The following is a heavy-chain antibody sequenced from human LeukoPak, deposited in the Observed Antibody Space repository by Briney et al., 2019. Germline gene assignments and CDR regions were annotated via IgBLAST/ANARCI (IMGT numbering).Heavy chain of an antibody. Sequence: ASVKVSCKASGYTFTSYDINWVRQATGQGLEWMGWMNPNSGNTGYAQKFQGRVTITRNTSISTAYMELSSLRSEDTAVYYCARARSSLTIFTYYFDYWGQGTLVTVSS. V-gene: IGHV1-8*03. CDR1: GYTFTSYD. D-gene: IGHD3-3*01. J-gene: IGHJ4*02. CDR2: MNPNSGNT. CDR3: ARARSSLTIFTYYFDY.